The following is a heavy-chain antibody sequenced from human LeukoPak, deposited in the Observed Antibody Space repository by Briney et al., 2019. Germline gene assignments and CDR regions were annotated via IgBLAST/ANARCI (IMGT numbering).Heavy chain of an antibody. CDR2: INHSGST. V-gene: IGHV4-34*01. CDR1: GASISSHY. CDR3: ARGLWGQNDY. J-gene: IGHJ4*02. D-gene: IGHD1-26*01. Sequence: SETLSLTCSVSGASISSHYWSWIRQPPGKGLEWIGEINHSGSTNYNPSLKSRVTISVDTSKNQFSLKLSSVTAADTAVYYCARGLWGQNDYWGQGTLVTVSS.